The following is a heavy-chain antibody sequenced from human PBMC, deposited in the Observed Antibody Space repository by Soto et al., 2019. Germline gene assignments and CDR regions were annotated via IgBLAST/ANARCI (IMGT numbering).Heavy chain of an antibody. CDR2: IRSKANSYAT. V-gene: IGHV3-73*01. J-gene: IGHJ3*02. D-gene: IGHD6-19*01. CDR1: GFTFSGSA. Sequence: GGSLRLSCAASGFTFSGSAMHWVRQASGKGLEWVGRIRSKANSYATAYAASVKGRLTISRDDSKNTAYLQMNSLKTEDTAVYYCTRPDYSSGWYEGTTGAFDIWGQGTMVTVSS. CDR3: TRPDYSSGWYEGTTGAFDI.